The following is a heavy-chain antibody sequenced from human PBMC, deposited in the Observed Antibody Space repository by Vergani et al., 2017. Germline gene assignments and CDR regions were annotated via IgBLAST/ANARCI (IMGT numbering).Heavy chain of an antibody. J-gene: IGHJ3*01. Sequence: EKQLVQSGSETKKPGESLKISCQAFGYIFSNFWIGWVRQRPGRGLEWMGIIYPGDSEVKSNPTFRGQVIFSVDTSVNTAYLQWRSLQASDTATYFCVSGGHGSENGGALQLWGQGTNITVSS. CDR3: VSGGHGSENGGALQL. CDR2: IYPGDSEV. V-gene: IGHV5-51*01. D-gene: IGHD3-10*01. CDR1: GYIFSNFW.